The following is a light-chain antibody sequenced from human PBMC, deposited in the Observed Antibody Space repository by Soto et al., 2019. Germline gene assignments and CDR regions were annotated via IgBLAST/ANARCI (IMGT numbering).Light chain of an antibody. V-gene: IGLV2-14*03. J-gene: IGLJ3*02. Sequence: QSALTQPASVSGSPGQSITISCTGTSSDVGGLSWYQQHPGKAPKLMIYDVSNRPSGVSNRFSGSKSGNTASLTISGLQADDEADYYCSSYTSSTTSGVFGGGTKLTVL. CDR2: DVS. CDR1: SSDVGG. CDR3: SSYTSSTTSGV.